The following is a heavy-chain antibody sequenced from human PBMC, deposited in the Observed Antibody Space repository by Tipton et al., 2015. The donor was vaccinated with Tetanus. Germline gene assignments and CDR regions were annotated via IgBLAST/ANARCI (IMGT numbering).Heavy chain of an antibody. CDR3: ARVPRRLGWDGY. CDR1: GGSISSGGYY. Sequence: TLSLTCTVSGGSISSGGYYWSWIRQHPGKGLEWIGYIYYSGSTYYNPSLKSRVTISVDTPKNQFSLKLSSVTAADTAVYYWARVPRRLGWDGYWGQGTLVTVSS. V-gene: IGHV4-31*03. D-gene: IGHD1-26*01. CDR2: IYYSGST. J-gene: IGHJ4*02.